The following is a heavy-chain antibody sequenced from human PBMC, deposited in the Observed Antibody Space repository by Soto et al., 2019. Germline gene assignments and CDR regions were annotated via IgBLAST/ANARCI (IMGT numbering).Heavy chain of an antibody. Sequence: PSETLSLTCTVSGGSISSYYWSWIRQPPGKGLEWIGYIYYSGSTNYNPSLKSRVTISVDTSKNQFSLKLSSVTAADTAVYYCAXXXXXXGXQYYFDYWGQGTLVTVSS. CDR3: AXXXXXXGXQYYFDY. D-gene: IGHD3-10*01. CDR1: GGSISSYY. J-gene: IGHJ4*02. V-gene: IGHV4-59*01. CDR2: IYYSGST.